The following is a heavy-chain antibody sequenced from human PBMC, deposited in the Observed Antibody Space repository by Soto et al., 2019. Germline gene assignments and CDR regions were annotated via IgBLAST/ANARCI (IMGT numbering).Heavy chain of an antibody. D-gene: IGHD2-2*01. CDR3: AKDLTSTSRTPEL. CDR2: ISDSGGST. J-gene: IGHJ4*02. Sequence: GGSLRLSCAASGFTFSSYAMSWVRQAPGKGLEWVSAISDSGGSTYYADSMKGRFTISRDNSKNTLYLQMNSLRAEDTAIYYCAKDLTSTSRTPELWGQGTLVTVSS. CDR1: GFTFSSYA. V-gene: IGHV3-23*01.